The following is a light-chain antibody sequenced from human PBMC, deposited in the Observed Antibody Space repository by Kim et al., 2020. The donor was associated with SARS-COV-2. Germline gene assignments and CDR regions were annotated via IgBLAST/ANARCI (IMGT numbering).Light chain of an antibody. J-gene: IGKJ2*01. Sequence: EIVMTQSPATLSVSPGERATLSCRASQSVNNNLAWYQHKPGQAPRLLIYGASTRATGVPARFSGSGSGTDFTLTVSSLQSEDFAVYYCDQYKDWPPGDTFGEGPKLEV. CDR3: DQYKDWPPGDT. CDR2: GAS. V-gene: IGKV3-15*01. CDR1: QSVNNN.